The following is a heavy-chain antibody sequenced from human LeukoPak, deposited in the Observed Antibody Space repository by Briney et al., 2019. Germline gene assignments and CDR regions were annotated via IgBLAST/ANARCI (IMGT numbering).Heavy chain of an antibody. V-gene: IGHV3-30*02. D-gene: IGHD5-18*01. J-gene: IGHJ3*02. CDR2: IRYDGSNK. Sequence: GGSLRLSCAASGFTFSSYGMHWVRQAPGKGLEWVAFIRYDGSNKYYADSVKGRFTISRDNSKNTLYLQMNSQRAEDTAVYHCAKGMWIQLWAHGDAFHIWRQRTMVTVSS. CDR3: AKGMWIQLWAHGDAFHI. CDR1: GFTFSSYG.